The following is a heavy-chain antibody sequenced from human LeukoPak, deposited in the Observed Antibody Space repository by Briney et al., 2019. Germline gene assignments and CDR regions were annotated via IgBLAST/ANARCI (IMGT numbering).Heavy chain of an antibody. CDR3: ASKRGYSYGFWEDY. V-gene: IGHV4-34*01. D-gene: IGHD5-18*01. CDR1: GGSFSGYS. J-gene: IGHJ4*02. CDR2: INHSGST. Sequence: SETLSLTCAVYGGSFSGYSWSWIRQPPGKGLEWIGEINHSGSTNYNPSLKSRVTISVDTSKNQFSLKLSSVTAADTAVYYCASKRGYSYGFWEDYWGQGTLVTVSS.